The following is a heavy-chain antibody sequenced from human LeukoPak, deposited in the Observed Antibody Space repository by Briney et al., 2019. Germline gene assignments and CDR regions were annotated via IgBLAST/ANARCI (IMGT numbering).Heavy chain of an antibody. Sequence: ASVNVSCTASGYTFSGTGWYLYWLRQAPGQGLECMGWIYPYTGATHYAQKFQGRVAMTRDTSISTAYMELSRLRPDDTAVYYCARDGPAQMVDFDYWGQGTLVTVSS. V-gene: IGHV1-2*02. D-gene: IGHD3-10*01. CDR3: ARDGPAQMVDFDY. CDR1: GYTFSGTGWY. CDR2: IYPYTGAT. J-gene: IGHJ4*02.